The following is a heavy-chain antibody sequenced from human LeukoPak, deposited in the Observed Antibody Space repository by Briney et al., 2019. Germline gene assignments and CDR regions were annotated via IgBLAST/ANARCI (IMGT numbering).Heavy chain of an antibody. Sequence: GESLKISCKGSGYSFTSYWIGWVRQMPGKGLEWMGIIYPGDSDTRYSPSFQGQVTISADKSISTAYLQWSSLKASDTAMYYCARLRDSSGYYGGYFDPWGQGTLVTVSS. D-gene: IGHD3-22*01. CDR3: ARLRDSSGYYGGYFDP. J-gene: IGHJ5*02. CDR2: IYPGDSDT. V-gene: IGHV5-51*01. CDR1: GYSFTSYW.